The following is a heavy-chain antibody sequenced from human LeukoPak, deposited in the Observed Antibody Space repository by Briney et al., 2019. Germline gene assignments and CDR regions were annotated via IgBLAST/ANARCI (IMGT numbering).Heavy chain of an antibody. CDR1: GYTFTDYY. V-gene: IGHV1-2*02. CDR3: ARDGIQWLVAKYNWFDP. J-gene: IGHJ5*02. D-gene: IGHD6-19*01. Sequence: ASVKVSCKASGYTFTDYYIHWVRQAPGQGLEWMGWINPNSGGTNFAQTFQGRVTMTKDTSISTAYMELSRLRSDDTAVYYCARDGIQWLVAKYNWFDPWGQGTLVTVSS. CDR2: INPNSGGT.